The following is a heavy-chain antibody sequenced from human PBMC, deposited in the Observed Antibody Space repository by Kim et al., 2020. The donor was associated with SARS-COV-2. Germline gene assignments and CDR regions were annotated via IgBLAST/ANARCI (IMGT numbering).Heavy chain of an antibody. CDR2: ISYSGTT. CDR1: GISISRGGYY. V-gene: IGHV4-31*03. CDR3: ARVYPLRPGYSCSGDNCEGYFDY. Sequence: SETLSLTCTVSGISISRGGYYWSWIRHHPGKGLEWIGFISYSGTTHYNPSLQGRLTVSVDTSKNHFSLKLSSVTAADTAVYYCARVYPLRPGYSCSGDNCEGYFDYWGQGALVTVSS. J-gene: IGHJ4*02. D-gene: IGHD2-15*01.